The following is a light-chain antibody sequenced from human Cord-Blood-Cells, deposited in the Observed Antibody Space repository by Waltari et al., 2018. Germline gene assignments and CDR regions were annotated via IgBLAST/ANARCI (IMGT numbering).Light chain of an antibody. CDR2: AAS. J-gene: IGKJ1*01. CDR3: QPYYSYPRT. CDR1: QRISSY. Sequence: AIRITQSPSSLSASTGDRVTITVRASQRISSYLAWYQQKPGKAPKLLIYAASTLQSGVPSRFSGSGSGTDFTLTISCLQSEDFATYYCQPYYSYPRTFGQGTKVEIK. V-gene: IGKV1-8*01.